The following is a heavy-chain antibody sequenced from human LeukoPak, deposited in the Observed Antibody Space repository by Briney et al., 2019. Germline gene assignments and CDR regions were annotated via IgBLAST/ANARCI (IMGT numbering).Heavy chain of an antibody. CDR2: IHYSGST. D-gene: IGHD6-19*01. CDR1: GGSISSSSYY. Sequence: SETLSLTCTVSGGSISSSSYYWGWIRQPPGKGLECIGSIHYSGSTYYNPSLKSRVTISVDTSKNQFSLKLTSVTAADTAVYYCARVYSSGSAIFYFDYWGQGTLVTVSS. CDR3: ARVYSSGSAIFYFDY. J-gene: IGHJ4*02. V-gene: IGHV4-39*01.